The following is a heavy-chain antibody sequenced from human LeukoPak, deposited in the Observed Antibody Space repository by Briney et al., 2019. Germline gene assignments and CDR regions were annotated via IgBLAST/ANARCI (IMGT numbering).Heavy chain of an antibody. CDR3: ARGLRIAVAGNIDY. CDR1: GFTFSNYD. CDR2: ISYDGPNK. Sequence: GGSLRLSCAASGFTFSNYDMHWVRQAPGKGLEWVAAISYDGPNKNYADSVKGRFTISRDNSKNTLYLQMNSLRAEDTAVYYCARGLRIAVAGNIDYWGQGTLVTVSS. V-gene: IGHV3-30*19. J-gene: IGHJ4*02. D-gene: IGHD6-19*01.